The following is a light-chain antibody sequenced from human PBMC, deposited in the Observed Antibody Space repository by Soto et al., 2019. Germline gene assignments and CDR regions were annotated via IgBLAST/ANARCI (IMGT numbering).Light chain of an antibody. V-gene: IGKV3-20*01. CDR3: QQYTA. Sequence: DIVLTQSPGTLSLSPGERATLSCRASQSVSSSYLAWYQQKPGQAPRLLIYGASSRATGIPDRFSGSGSGTDFTLTISRLEPEDFAVYYCQQYTAFGQGTKLEIK. J-gene: IGKJ2*01. CDR1: QSVSSSY. CDR2: GAS.